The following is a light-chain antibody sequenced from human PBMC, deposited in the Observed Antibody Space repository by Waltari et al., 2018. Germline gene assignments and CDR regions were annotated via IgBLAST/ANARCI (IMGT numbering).Light chain of an antibody. Sequence: EIVLTQSPGTLSLSPGARATLSCRASQSVGRSLAWSQQKPGQAPRLLIYGASNRAPGIPDRFSGSGSGTDFSLTISRLEPEDFGLYSCHHYVRLPATFGQGTKVEIK. V-gene: IGKV3-20*01. CDR3: HHYVRLPAT. J-gene: IGKJ1*01. CDR1: QSVGRS. CDR2: GAS.